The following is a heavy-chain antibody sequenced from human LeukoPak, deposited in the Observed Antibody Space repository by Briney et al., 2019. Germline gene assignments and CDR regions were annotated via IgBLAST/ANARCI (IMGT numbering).Heavy chain of an antibody. Sequence: GGSLRLSCAASGFTFSSNAMNWVRQAPGRGLEWVSAISDTGGNTDYADSVRGRFTVSRDNSKNTLYLQMNSLRVEDTAVYYCARYFHDWGQGTLVTVSS. CDR3: ARYFHD. CDR1: GFTFSSNA. V-gene: IGHV3-23*01. CDR2: ISDTGGNT. J-gene: IGHJ4*02.